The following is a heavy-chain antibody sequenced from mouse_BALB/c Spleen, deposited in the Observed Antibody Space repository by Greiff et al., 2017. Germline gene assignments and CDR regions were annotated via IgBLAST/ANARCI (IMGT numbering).Heavy chain of an antibody. D-gene: IGHD2-4*01. J-gene: IGHJ4*01. CDR2: IYPSDSYT. V-gene: IGHV1-69*02. CDR1: GYTFTSYW. CDR3: TRGWDYDSYAMDY. Sequence: VQLQQSGAELVRPGASVKLSCKASGYTFTSYWINWVKQRPGQGLEWIGNIYPSDSYTNYNQKFKDKATLTVDKSSSTAYMQLSSPTSEDSAVYYCTRGWDYDSYAMDYWGQGTSVTVSS.